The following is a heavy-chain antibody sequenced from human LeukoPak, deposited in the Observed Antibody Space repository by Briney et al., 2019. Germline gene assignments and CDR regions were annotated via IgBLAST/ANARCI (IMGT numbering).Heavy chain of an antibody. V-gene: IGHV3-43*02. CDR1: GFTFDDSA. J-gene: IGHJ2*01. CDR2: ISGNCDRT. CDR3: ANDSGDYWYFDF. D-gene: IGHD3-10*01. Sequence: GGSLILSCAASGFTFDDSARHWGRQTPAKGLEWVSLISGNCDRTYHADSLGGRFTVSSDKSKLSLTLQLNSLRTEDVALCDCANDSGDYWYFDFWGRGTLVTVSS.